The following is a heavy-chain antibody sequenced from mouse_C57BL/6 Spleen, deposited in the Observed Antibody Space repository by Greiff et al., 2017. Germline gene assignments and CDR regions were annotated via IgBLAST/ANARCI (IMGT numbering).Heavy chain of an antibody. Sequence: VQLQQSGAELVMPGASVKLSCKASGYTFTSYWMNWVKQRPGQGLEWNGRIDPSDSYTNYNQKFNGKTTLTVDKSASTAYMQLSSLTSEDAAVYYCARLGYYGGYFDVWGTGTTVTVSS. J-gene: IGHJ1*03. V-gene: IGHV1-69*01. CDR2: IDPSDSYT. CDR3: ARLGYYGGYFDV. D-gene: IGHD1-1*01. CDR1: GYTFTSYW.